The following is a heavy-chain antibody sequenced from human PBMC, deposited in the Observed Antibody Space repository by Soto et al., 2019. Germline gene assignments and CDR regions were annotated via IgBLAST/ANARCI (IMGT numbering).Heavy chain of an antibody. CDR1: GFTVNGNY. J-gene: IGHJ4*02. CDR3: ARKTTALRGGY. Sequence: EEQLVESGGGLIQPGGSLRLSCAASGFTVNGNYMTWVGQAPGKGLEWVSVIYGGNSTSYADSVKGRFTISRDNSKNTLYLQMNSLRAEDTAVYYCARKTTALRGGYWGQGTLVTVSS. D-gene: IGHD4-17*01. CDR2: IYGGNST. V-gene: IGHV3-53*01.